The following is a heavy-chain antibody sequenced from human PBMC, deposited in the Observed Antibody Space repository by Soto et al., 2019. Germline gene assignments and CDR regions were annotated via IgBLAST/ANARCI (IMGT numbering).Heavy chain of an antibody. CDR2: ISEYNGNT. CDR1: GYTFTSYG. D-gene: IGHD6-13*01. Sequence: QVQLVQSGAEVKKPGASVKVSRKASGYTFTSYGISWVRQAPGQGLEWMGWISEYNGNTNCAQKLQGRVTMTTDTSTRTAYMELRSLRSDDTAVYYCAREAGRRIAAAGRGWFDPWGQGTLVTVSS. V-gene: IGHV1-18*01. CDR3: AREAGRRIAAAGRGWFDP. J-gene: IGHJ5*02.